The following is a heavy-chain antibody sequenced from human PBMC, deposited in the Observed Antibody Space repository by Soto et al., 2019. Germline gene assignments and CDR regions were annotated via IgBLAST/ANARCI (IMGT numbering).Heavy chain of an antibody. CDR3: ARGLAYGDDAFDI. D-gene: IGHD3-10*01. V-gene: IGHV3-53*01. J-gene: IGHJ3*02. CDR1: GFTVSSNY. Sequence: GGSLSLSCAASGFTVSSNYMSWVRQAPGKGLEWVSVSYSGGSTYYADAVKGRFTISRDNSKNTLYLQMNSLRAEDTAVYYCARGLAYGDDAFDIWGQGTMVTVSS. CDR2: SYSGGST.